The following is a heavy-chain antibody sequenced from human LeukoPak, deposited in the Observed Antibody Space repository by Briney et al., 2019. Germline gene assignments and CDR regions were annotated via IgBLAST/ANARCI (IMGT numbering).Heavy chain of an antibody. CDR1: GFTFSGFG. Sequence: GGSLRLSCAASGFTFSGFGMNWVRQAPGKGLDWISYISSSTSIIYYADSVKGRFTFSRDNAKNSLYLQMNSLRAEDTAVYYCARVGVGYSGWFDFDYWGQGTLVTVSS. CDR3: ARVGVGYSGWFDFDY. D-gene: IGHD3-9*01. V-gene: IGHV3-48*04. J-gene: IGHJ4*02. CDR2: ISSSTSII.